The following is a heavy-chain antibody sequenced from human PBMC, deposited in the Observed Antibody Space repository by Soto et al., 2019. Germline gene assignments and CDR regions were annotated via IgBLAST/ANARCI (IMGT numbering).Heavy chain of an antibody. CDR3: ARDGDSTNKAPFDY. D-gene: IGHD2-2*01. CDR2: ISAYNGNT. J-gene: IGHJ4*02. Sequence: ASVKVSCKASGYTFTIYGISWVRQAPGQGLEWMGWISAYNGNTNYAQKLQGRVTMTTDTSTSTAYMELRSLRSDDTAVYYCARDGDSTNKAPFDYWGQGTLVTVSS. V-gene: IGHV1-18*01. CDR1: GYTFTIYG.